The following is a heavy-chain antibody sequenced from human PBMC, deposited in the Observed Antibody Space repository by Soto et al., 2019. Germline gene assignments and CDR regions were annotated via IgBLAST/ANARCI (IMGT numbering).Heavy chain of an antibody. V-gene: IGHV3-23*01. CDR1: GFTFSSNA. D-gene: IGHD1-7*01. CDR2: ISGSGGST. J-gene: IGHJ4*02. CDR3: AKMGRYNWNYEYY. Sequence: EVQLLESGGGLVQPGGSLRLSCAASGFTFSSNAMSWVRQAPGKGLEWVSAISGSGGSTYYADSVKGRFTISRDNSKNTLYLQMNSLRAEDTAVYYCAKMGRYNWNYEYYWGQGTLVTVSS.